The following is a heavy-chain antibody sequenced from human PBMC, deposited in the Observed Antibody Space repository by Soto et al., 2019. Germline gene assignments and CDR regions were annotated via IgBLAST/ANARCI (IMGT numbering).Heavy chain of an antibody. CDR3: ARDKITGLFDY. CDR1: GGSIRSGDYY. V-gene: IGHV4-31*03. D-gene: IGHD2-8*02. CDR2: IYYSGST. Sequence: SETLSLTCTVSGGSIRSGDYYWSWIRQHPGKGLEWIGYIYYSGSTYYNPSLKSRVIISVDTSKNQFSLKLSSVTAADTAVYYCARDKITGLFDYWGQGTLVTVSS. J-gene: IGHJ4*02.